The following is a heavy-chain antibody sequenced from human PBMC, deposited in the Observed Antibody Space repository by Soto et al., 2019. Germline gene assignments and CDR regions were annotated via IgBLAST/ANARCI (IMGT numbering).Heavy chain of an antibody. Sequence: SVKVSCKASGGTFSSYAISWVRQAPGQGLEWMGGIIPIFGTANYAQKFQGRVTITADESTSTAHLELSSPRSEGTAVYYCARDNGRAAAGYYYYYAMDVWGPGATGTVFS. V-gene: IGHV1-69*13. CDR2: IIPIFGTA. CDR1: GGTFSSYA. D-gene: IGHD6-13*01. CDR3: ARDNGRAAAGYYYYYAMDV. J-gene: IGHJ6*01.